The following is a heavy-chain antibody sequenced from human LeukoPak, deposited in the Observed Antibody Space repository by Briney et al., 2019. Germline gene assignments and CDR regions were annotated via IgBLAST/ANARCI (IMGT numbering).Heavy chain of an antibody. D-gene: IGHD5-18*01. CDR2: VYTSGST. CDR1: GGSISSYY. CDR3: ARDDRLSYGLFY. V-gene: IGHV4-4*07. Sequence: SETLSLTCTVSGGSISSYYWSWVRQPAGKGLEWIGRVYTSGSTDYNPSLKSRVTISVDTSKNQFSLKLSSVTAADTAVYYCARDDRLSYGLFYWGQGTLVTVSS. J-gene: IGHJ4*02.